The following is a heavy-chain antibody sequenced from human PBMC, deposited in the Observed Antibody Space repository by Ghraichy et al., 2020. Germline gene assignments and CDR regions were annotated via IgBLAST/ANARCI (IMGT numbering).Heavy chain of an antibody. CDR3: ARGIGYYESLDAFDI. Sequence: SETLSLTCAVYGGSFSGYYWSWIRQPPGKGLEWIGEINHSGSTNYNPSLKSRVTISVDTSKNQFSLKLSSVTAADTAVYYCARGIGYYESLDAFDIWGQGTMVTVSS. J-gene: IGHJ3*02. CDR1: GGSFSGYY. D-gene: IGHD3-22*01. V-gene: IGHV4-34*01. CDR2: INHSGST.